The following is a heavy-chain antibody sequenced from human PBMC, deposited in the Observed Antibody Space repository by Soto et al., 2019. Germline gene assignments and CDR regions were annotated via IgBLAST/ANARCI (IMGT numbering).Heavy chain of an antibody. CDR3: AVNRYSGSYYKAFDI. V-gene: IGHV1-69*12. D-gene: IGHD1-26*01. CDR1: GGTFSSYA. Sequence: QVQLVQSGAEVKKPGSSVQVSCKASGGTFSSYAISWVRQAPGQGLEWMGGIIPIFGTANYAQKFQGRVTSTADESTSTAYMELSSLRSEDTAVYYCAVNRYSGSYYKAFDIWGQGTMVTVSS. J-gene: IGHJ3*02. CDR2: IIPIFGTA.